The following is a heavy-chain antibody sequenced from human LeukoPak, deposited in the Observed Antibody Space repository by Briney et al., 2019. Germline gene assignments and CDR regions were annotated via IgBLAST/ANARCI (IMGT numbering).Heavy chain of an antibody. Sequence: ASVKVSCKASGYTFSSYGISWVRQAPGQGLEWMGWISAYNGNTNYAQKLQGRVTMTTDTSTSTAYMELRSLRSDDTAVYYCATQYCSSTSCYPYLVDYWAQGTLVTVSS. J-gene: IGHJ4*02. V-gene: IGHV1-18*01. D-gene: IGHD2-2*01. CDR1: GYTFSSYG. CDR3: ATQYCSSTSCYPYLVDY. CDR2: ISAYNGNT.